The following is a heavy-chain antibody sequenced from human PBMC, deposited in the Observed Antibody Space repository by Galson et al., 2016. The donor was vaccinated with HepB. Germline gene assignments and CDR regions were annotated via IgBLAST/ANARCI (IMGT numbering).Heavy chain of an antibody. J-gene: IGHJ6*02. CDR2: GNK. CDR1: GGTISSYYW. Sequence: TLSLTCTVSGGTISSYYWSWIRQPPGKGLEWIGNKFYSPSLTTRLTISKDTSKNQVVLTLTNMDPVDTATYFCARYLRSHGYYVMDVWGQGTTVTVSS. V-gene: IGHV2-70*16. CDR3: ARYLRSHGYYVMDV. D-gene: IGHD4-17*01.